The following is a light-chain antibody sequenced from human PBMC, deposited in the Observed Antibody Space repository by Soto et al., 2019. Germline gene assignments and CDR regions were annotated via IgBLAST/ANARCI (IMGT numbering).Light chain of an antibody. Sequence: EIVLTQSPGTLSLSPGERATLSCRASQSVSSSYLAWYQQKPGQAPRLLIYGASSRATGIPDRFSGSGSATAFTLTISRLEPEDFAVYYCQQYGSSPLTFGGGTKVEIK. CDR3: QQYGSSPLT. V-gene: IGKV3-20*01. CDR1: QSVSSSY. CDR2: GAS. J-gene: IGKJ4*01.